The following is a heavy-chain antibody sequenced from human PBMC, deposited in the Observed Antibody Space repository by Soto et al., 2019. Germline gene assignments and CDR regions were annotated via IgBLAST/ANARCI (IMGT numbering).Heavy chain of an antibody. D-gene: IGHD6-13*01. CDR2: IYYSGST. Sequence: QLQLQESGPGLVKPSETLSLTCTVSGGSISSSSYYWGWIRQPPGKGLEWIGSIYYSGSTYYNPSLNSRVTISVDTSRTQFSLQLSSVTPAYTAVYYCASRRYSSSWSSFWGQGTLVTVSS. CDR3: ASRRYSSSWSSF. J-gene: IGHJ4*02. CDR1: GGSISSSSYY. V-gene: IGHV4-39*01.